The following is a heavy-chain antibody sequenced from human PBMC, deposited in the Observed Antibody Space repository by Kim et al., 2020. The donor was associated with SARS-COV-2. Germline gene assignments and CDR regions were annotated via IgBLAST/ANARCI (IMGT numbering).Heavy chain of an antibody. CDR1: GGSFSGYY. V-gene: IGHV4-34*01. D-gene: IGHD1-1*01. Sequence: SETLSLTCAVYGGSFSGYYWSWIRQPPGKGLEWIGEINHSGSTNYNPSLKSRVTISVDTSKNQFSLKLSSVTAADTAVYYCARGNWYFDYWGQGTLVTFS. J-gene: IGHJ4*02. CDR2: INHSGST. CDR3: ARGNWYFDY.